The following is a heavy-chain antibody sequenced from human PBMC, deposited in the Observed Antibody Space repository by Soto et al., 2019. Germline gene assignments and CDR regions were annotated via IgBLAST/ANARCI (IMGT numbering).Heavy chain of an antibody. Sequence: GASVKVSCKASGYTFTSYGISWVRQAPGQGLEWMGWISAYNGNTNYAQKLQGRVTMTTDTSTSTAYMELRSLRSDDTAVYYCAREYISSYGGYSSYDYKDVWSKGTTVTVSS. J-gene: IGHJ6*03. CDR2: ISAYNGNT. CDR3: AREYISSYGGYSSYDYKDV. V-gene: IGHV1-18*01. CDR1: GYTFTSYG. D-gene: IGHD6-6*01.